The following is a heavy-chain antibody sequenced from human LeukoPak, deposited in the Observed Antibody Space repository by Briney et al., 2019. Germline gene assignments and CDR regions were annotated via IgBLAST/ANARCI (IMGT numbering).Heavy chain of an antibody. CDR3: AASSGYSYYYYGMDV. Sequence: SVKVSCKACGLSFSSSAVQWVRQARGQRLEWIGWIVVGSGNTNYAQKFQERVTITRDMSTSTAYMELSSLRSEDTAVYYCAASSGYSYYYYGMDVWGKGTTVTVSS. CDR2: IVVGSGNT. V-gene: IGHV1-58*01. CDR1: GLSFSSSA. J-gene: IGHJ6*04. D-gene: IGHD5-18*01.